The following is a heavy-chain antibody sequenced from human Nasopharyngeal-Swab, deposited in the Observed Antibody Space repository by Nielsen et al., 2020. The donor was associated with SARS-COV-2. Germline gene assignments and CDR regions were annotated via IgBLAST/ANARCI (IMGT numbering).Heavy chain of an antibody. J-gene: IGHJ6*03. Sequence: WIRQPQGKGLEWVAVIWYDGSNKYYADSVKGRFTISRDNSKNTLYLQMNSLRAEDTAVYYCARDPYYSGSYIGYYYYYMDVWGKGTTVTVSS. CDR3: ARDPYYSGSYIGYYYYYMDV. V-gene: IGHV3-33*01. CDR2: IWYDGSNK. D-gene: IGHD1-26*01.